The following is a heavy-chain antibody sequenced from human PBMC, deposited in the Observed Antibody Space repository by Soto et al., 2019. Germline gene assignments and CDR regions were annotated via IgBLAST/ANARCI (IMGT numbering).Heavy chain of an antibody. D-gene: IGHD3-10*01. CDR1: GFTFSSYS. CDR2: IISSSGYI. V-gene: IGHV3-21*01. J-gene: IGHJ4*02. CDR3: ARDTNFYGSGSGVDY. Sequence: EVQLVESGGGLVKPGGSLRLSCAASGFTFSSYSMSWVRQAPGKGLEWVSSIISSSGYIHYADLVKGRFTISRDNAKNSLYLQMNSLSVEDPAVYYGARDTNFYGSGSGVDYWGQGTLVTVSS.